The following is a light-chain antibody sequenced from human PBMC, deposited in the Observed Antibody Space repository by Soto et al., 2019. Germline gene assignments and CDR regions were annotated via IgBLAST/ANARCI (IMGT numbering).Light chain of an antibody. Sequence: APATRAVSAGRGAPHYCRSSQSVRDNIAWYQKTPGQAPRLLIYSGCNRATGVPARFSGSGSGTEFTLTISSLQSDDFAVYYGQQYNNWPTITGGQGTRLEIK. CDR2: SGC. CDR1: QSVRDN. J-gene: IGKJ5*01. V-gene: IGKV3-15*01. CDR3: QQYNNWPTIT.